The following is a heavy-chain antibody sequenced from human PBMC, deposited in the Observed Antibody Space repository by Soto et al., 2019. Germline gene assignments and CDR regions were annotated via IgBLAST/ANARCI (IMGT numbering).Heavy chain of an antibody. CDR1: GFTFSSYA. V-gene: IGHV3-64*01. CDR3: ARGSDFTAFDI. J-gene: IGHJ3*02. CDR2: ISSNGGST. Sequence: EVQLVESGGGLVQPGGPLRLSCAASGFTFSSYAMHWVRQAPGKGLEYVSAISSNGGSTYYANSVKGRFTISRDNSKNTLYLQMGSLRAEDMAVYYCARGSDFTAFDIWGPGTMVTVSS. D-gene: IGHD3-10*01.